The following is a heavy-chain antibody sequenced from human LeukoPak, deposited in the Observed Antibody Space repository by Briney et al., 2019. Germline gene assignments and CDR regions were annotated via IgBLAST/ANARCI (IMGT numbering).Heavy chain of an antibody. CDR2: ILSDGRLK. CDR1: GFTFNDHV. J-gene: IGHJ6*03. V-gene: IGHV3-30-3*02. Sequence: PGGCLRLSSAASGFTFNDHVMHGVRQTPRKGLEWVSVILSDGRLKYYADSVKGRFTISRDNSQNTLYLQMNSLRSEDTAVFYCAKADKYYYYYYYIDVWGKGTTVTVSS. CDR3: AKADKYYYYYYYIDV.